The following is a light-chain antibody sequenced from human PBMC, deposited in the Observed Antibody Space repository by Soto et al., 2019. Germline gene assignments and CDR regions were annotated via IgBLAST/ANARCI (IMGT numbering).Light chain of an antibody. CDR2: EVN. V-gene: IGLV2-8*01. Sequence: QSVLTQPPSASGSLGQSVTISCTGTSSDVGAYKYVSWYQQYPGKAPKLMIYEVNKRPSGIPDRFSGSKSGNTASLTVSGLQAEDEADYYCSSYAGSKNLLFGGGTKLTVL. J-gene: IGLJ2*01. CDR3: SSYAGSKNLL. CDR1: SSDVGAYKY.